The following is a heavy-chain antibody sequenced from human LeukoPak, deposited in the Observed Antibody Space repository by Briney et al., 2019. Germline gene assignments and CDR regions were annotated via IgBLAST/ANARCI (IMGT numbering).Heavy chain of an antibody. J-gene: IGHJ5*02. Sequence: GGSLRLSCAASGFTFSSYAMSWVRQAPGKGLEWVSAISGSGGSTYYADSVKGRFTISRDNSKSTLYLQMNSLRAEDTAVYYCAKDQRGGVARITIFGVVNDNWFDPWGQGTLVTVSS. CDR2: ISGSGGST. CDR3: AKDQRGGVARITIFGVVNDNWFDP. CDR1: GFTFSSYA. V-gene: IGHV3-23*01. D-gene: IGHD3-3*01.